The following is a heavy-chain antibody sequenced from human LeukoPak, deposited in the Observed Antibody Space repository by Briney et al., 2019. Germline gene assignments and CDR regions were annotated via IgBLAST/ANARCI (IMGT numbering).Heavy chain of an antibody. J-gene: IGHJ2*01. CDR1: GGSISSGGYS. D-gene: IGHD3-3*01. CDR3: ARLINSPTFDFGVVARYWYFDL. Sequence: PSETLSLTCAVSGGSISSGGYSWSWIRQPPGKGLEWIGYIYHSGSTYYNPSLKSRVTISVDRSKNQFSLKLSSVTAADTAVYYCARLINSPTFDFGVVARYWYFDLWGRGTLVTVSS. CDR2: IYHSGST. V-gene: IGHV4-30-2*01.